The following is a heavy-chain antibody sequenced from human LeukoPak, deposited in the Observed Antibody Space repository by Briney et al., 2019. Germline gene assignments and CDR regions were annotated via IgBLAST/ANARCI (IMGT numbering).Heavy chain of an antibody. CDR2: IHDSGTT. D-gene: IGHD4-17*01. V-gene: IGHV4-4*02. J-gene: IGHJ4*02. Sequence: KPSGTLSLTCAVSGASITSSHWWSWARQPPGKGLEWIGEIHDSGTTNYKPSLKSRVTMSLDKSNNQISLKLTSVTAADTAVYYCARVRYGDYTLFDYWGQGTLVTVSS. CDR3: ARVRYGDYTLFDY. CDR1: GASITSSHW.